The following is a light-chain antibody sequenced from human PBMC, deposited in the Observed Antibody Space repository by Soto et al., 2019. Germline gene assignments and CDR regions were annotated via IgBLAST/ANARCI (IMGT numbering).Light chain of an antibody. CDR1: QDISNY. CDR3: QQYGNFPRAIN. Sequence: DIQMTQSPSYLSTSVGDRITIACQASQDISNYLHWYQQKPGKAPKLLIYDASNLETGVPSRFSGSGSGTDFTFTISSLQPEDIATYYCQQYGNFPRAINFGQGTRLEI. J-gene: IGKJ5*01. V-gene: IGKV1-33*01. CDR2: DAS.